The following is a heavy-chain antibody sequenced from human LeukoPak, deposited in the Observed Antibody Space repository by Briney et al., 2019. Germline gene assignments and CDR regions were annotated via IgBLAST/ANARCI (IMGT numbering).Heavy chain of an antibody. CDR3: TSYPTTTAPY. D-gene: IGHD4-11*01. V-gene: IGHV3-73*01. CDR2: IRGKPNNYAT. Sequence: GGSLILSCAASGFNFSASSMHWVRQASGKGPEWVGQIRGKPNNYATLYAVSVKGRFTMSRDDSKNTTSLQLSSLKTDDTAMYYCTSYPTTTAPYWGQGVLVTVSS. CDR1: GFNFSASS. J-gene: IGHJ4*02.